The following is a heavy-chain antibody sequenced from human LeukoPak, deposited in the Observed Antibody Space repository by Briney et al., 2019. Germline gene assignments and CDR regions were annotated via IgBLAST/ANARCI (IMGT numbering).Heavy chain of an antibody. V-gene: IGHV3-21*01. CDR1: GFTFSSYS. CDR2: ISSSSSYI. Sequence: NAGGSLRLSCAASGFTFSSYSMNWVRQAPGKGLEWVSSISSSSSYIYYADSVKGRFTISRDNAKNSLYLQMNSLRAEDTAVYYCASYYYDSSGGYYYGMDVWGQGTTVTVSS. J-gene: IGHJ6*02. D-gene: IGHD3-22*01. CDR3: ASYYYDSSGGYYYGMDV.